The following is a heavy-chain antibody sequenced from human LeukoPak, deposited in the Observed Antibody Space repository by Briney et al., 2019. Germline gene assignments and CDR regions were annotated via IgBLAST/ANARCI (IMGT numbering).Heavy chain of an antibody. Sequence: PSETLSLTCTVSGGSISSYYWSWIRQPPGKGLEWIGYIYYSGSTSYNPSLKSRVTISVDTSKNQFSLKLSSVIAADTAVYYCARADIVVVPAAIRGAFDIWGQGTMVTVSS. D-gene: IGHD2-2*02. CDR3: ARADIVVVPAAIRGAFDI. CDR1: GGSISSYY. CDR2: IYYSGST. J-gene: IGHJ3*02. V-gene: IGHV4-59*01.